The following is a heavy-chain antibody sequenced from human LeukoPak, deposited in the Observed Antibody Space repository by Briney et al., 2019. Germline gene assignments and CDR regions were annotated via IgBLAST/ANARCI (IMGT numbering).Heavy chain of an antibody. J-gene: IGHJ4*02. V-gene: IGHV3-9*01. Sequence: GGSLRLSCAASGFTFDDYAMHWVRQAPGKGLEWVSGISWNSDSIDYANSVKGRFTISRDNAKNSLYLQMNSLRTEDTALYYCAKDSDWGGSGSHLEYWGQGTLVTVSS. CDR1: GFTFDDYA. CDR2: ISWNSDSI. CDR3: AKDSDWGGSGSHLEY. D-gene: IGHD3-10*01.